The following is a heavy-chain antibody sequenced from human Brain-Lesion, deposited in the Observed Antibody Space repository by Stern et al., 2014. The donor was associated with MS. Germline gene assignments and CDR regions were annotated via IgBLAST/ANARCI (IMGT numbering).Heavy chain of an antibody. V-gene: IGHV2-26*01. CDR1: GFSLSNARMG. Sequence: ESGPVLVKPTETLTLTCTVSGFSLSNARMGVSWIRQPPGKALEWLAHIFLNDEKSYSPSLKSRLTISKDTSKSQVVLTMTNMDPVDTATYYCARGIAASATGGGASYYYYYYMDVWGKGTTVTVSS. J-gene: IGHJ6*03. D-gene: IGHD6-13*01. CDR2: IFLNDEK. CDR3: ARGIAASATGGGASYYYYYYMDV.